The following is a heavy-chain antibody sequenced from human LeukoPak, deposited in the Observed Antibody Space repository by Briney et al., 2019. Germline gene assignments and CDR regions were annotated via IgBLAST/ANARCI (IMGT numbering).Heavy chain of an antibody. CDR1: GGTFSSYA. D-gene: IGHD3-22*01. CDR2: IIPIFGTA. CDR3: ARELPTYYYDSSGYYYPSTSDY. Sequence: VASVKVSCKASGGTFSSYAISWVRQAPGQGLEWMGRIIPIFGTANYAQKFQGRVTITTDESTSTAYMELGSLRSEDTAVYYCARELPTYYYDSSGYYYPSTSDYWGQGTLVTVSS. J-gene: IGHJ4*02. V-gene: IGHV1-69*05.